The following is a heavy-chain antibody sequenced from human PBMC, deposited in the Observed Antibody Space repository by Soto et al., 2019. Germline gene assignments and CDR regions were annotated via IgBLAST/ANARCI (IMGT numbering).Heavy chain of an antibody. CDR1: GYIFNRYG. CDR3: ARGRGVVIPAGTPDAFDV. V-gene: IGHV1-18*01. Sequence: ASVKVSCKASGYIFNRYGFNWVRQAPGQGLEWMGRISAFNGYTNFAQKFQGRVTLTTDTSTNTAYMELSSLRSDDTAIYYCARGRGVVIPAGTPDAFDVWGQGTMVTVSS. J-gene: IGHJ3*01. CDR2: ISAFNGYT. D-gene: IGHD2-21*01.